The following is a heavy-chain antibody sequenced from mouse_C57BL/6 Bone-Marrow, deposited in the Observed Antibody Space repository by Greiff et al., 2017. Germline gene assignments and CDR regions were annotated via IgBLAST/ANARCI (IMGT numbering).Heavy chain of an antibody. CDR2: IDPENGDP. D-gene: IGHD2-2*01. CDR3: TYGYDWFAY. V-gene: IGHV14-4*01. J-gene: IGHJ3*01. CDR1: GFNIKDDY. Sequence: VQLKQSGAELVRPGASVKLSCTASGFNIKDDYMHWVKQRPEQGLEWIGWIDPENGDPEYASKFQGKATITADTSSNTAYLQLSSLTSKDTAVYYCTYGYDWFAYWGQGTLVTVSA.